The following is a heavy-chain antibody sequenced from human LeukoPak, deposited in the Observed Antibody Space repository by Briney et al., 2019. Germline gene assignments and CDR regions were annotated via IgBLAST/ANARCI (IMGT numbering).Heavy chain of an antibody. D-gene: IGHD6-13*01. V-gene: IGHV4-4*07. J-gene: IGHJ5*01. CDR1: GGSISTYY. CDR2: IYPTDIT. Sequence: PSETLSLTCTLSGGSISTYYWSWIRQPAGKGLEWIGRIYPTDITTYNPSLKSRVTLSVDTSKNQFSLKVNSVTAADAAVYYCARGPGQLTSECFDSWGQGILVTVSS. CDR3: ARGPGQLTSECFDS.